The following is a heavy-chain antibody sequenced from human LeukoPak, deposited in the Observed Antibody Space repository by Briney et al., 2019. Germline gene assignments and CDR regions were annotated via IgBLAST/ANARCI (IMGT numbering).Heavy chain of an antibody. V-gene: IGHV3-30*02. CDR2: IRYDGSNK. J-gene: IGHJ4*02. D-gene: IGHD2-2*02. Sequence: PGGSLRLSCAASGFTVSSYGMHWVRQAPGKGREWVAFIRYDGSNKYYADSVKGRFTISRDNSKNTLYLQMNSLRAEDTAVYYCAKDYCSSTSCYRRITIFGAFDYWGQGTLVTVSS. CDR3: AKDYCSSTSCYRRITIFGAFDY. CDR1: GFTVSSYG.